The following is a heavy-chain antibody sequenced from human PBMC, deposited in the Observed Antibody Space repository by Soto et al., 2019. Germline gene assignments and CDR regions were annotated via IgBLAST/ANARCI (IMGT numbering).Heavy chain of an antibody. D-gene: IGHD2-15*01. V-gene: IGHV4-59*01. J-gene: IGHJ4*01. Sequence: QVQLQESGPGLVKPSETLSLTCTVSGGSISSYYWSWIRQPPGKGLEWIGYIYYSGSTNYNPSLKSRVTISVDTSKNQFSLKLSSVTAADTAVYYCARSPLGYCSGGSCYSHTPFDYWGHGTLVTVSS. CDR3: ARSPLGYCSGGSCYSHTPFDY. CDR2: IYYSGST. CDR1: GGSISSYY.